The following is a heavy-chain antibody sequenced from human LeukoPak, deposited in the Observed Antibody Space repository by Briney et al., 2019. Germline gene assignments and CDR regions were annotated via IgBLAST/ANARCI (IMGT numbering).Heavy chain of an antibody. CDR3: ARVNSGYDLGYFDY. V-gene: IGHV1-2*04. D-gene: IGHD5-12*01. CDR2: INPNSGGT. J-gene: IGHJ4*02. CDR1: GYTSTGYY. Sequence: GASVKVSCKASGYTSTGYYMHWVRQAPGQGLEWMGWINPNSGGTNYAQKFQGWVTMTRDTSISTAYMELSRLRSDDTAVYYCARVNSGYDLGYFDYWGQGTLVTVSS.